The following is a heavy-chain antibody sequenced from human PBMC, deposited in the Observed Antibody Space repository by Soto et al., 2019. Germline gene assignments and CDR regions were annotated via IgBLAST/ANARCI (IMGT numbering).Heavy chain of an antibody. D-gene: IGHD2-15*01. CDR2: ISGSGGST. CDR1: GFPFSSYA. V-gene: IGHV3-23*01. CDR3: AKGSDIVVVVAAVLGY. Sequence: GGSLRLSCAASGFPFSSYAMSWVRQAPGKGLEWVSAISGSGGSTYYADSVKGRFTISRDNSKNTLYLQMNSLRAEDTAVYYCAKGSDIVVVVAAVLGYWGQGTLVTVSS. J-gene: IGHJ4*02.